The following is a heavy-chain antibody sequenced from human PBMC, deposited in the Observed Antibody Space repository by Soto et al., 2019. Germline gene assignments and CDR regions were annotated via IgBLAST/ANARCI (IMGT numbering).Heavy chain of an antibody. Sequence: GGSLRLSCAASGFTFSSYGMHWVRQAPGKGLEWVTVIWYDGSNKYYADSVKGRFTISRDNSKNTLYLQMNSLRAEDTAVYYCARDSWYYYGSGSSTEIDFDYWGQGTLVTVSS. CDR3: ARDSWYYYGSGSSTEIDFDY. CDR1: GFTFSSYG. J-gene: IGHJ4*02. CDR2: IWYDGSNK. V-gene: IGHV3-33*01. D-gene: IGHD3-10*01.